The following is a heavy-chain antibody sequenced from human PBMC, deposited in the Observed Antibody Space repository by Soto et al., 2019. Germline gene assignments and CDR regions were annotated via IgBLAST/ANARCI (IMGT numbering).Heavy chain of an antibody. CDR1: GFTFSDSY. CDR2: VRNKAHSYTT. CDR3: VKGHRVHDN. V-gene: IGHV3-72*01. J-gene: IGHJ4*02. Sequence: GGSLRLSCTASGFTFSDSYMDWVRQAPGKGLEWVGRVRNKAHSYTTEYAASVKGRFTISRDDSITSLYLQMNSLTTDDTAVYYCVKGHRVHDNWGQGTLVTVSS.